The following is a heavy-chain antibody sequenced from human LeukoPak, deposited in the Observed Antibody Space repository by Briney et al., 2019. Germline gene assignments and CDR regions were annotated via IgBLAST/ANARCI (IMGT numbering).Heavy chain of an antibody. J-gene: IGHJ4*02. D-gene: IGHD4-17*01. V-gene: IGHV3-23*01. CDR3: AKETVTTEYYFDY. Sequence: GGSLRLSCEASGFTFSTFAMIWVRQPPGKGLEWVSSIFSSGGEIHYADSVRGRFTIPRDNSKHTLYLQMNSLRAEDTAVYYCAKETVTTEYYFDYWGQGTLVTVSS. CDR1: GFTFSTFA. CDR2: IFSSGGEI.